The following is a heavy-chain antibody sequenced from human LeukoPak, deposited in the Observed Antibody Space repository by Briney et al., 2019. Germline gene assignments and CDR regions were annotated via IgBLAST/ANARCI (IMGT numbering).Heavy chain of an antibody. Sequence: GGSLRLSCAASGFTFSSYGMHWVRQAPGKGLEWVAFIRYDGSNKYYADSVKGRFTISRDNSKNTLYLQMNSLRGEDTAVYYCAKDGDTMSGTYYYDMDVWGKGTTVTI. D-gene: IGHD1-26*01. CDR2: IRYDGSNK. V-gene: IGHV3-30*02. CDR3: AKDGDTMSGTYYYDMDV. J-gene: IGHJ6*03. CDR1: GFTFSSYG.